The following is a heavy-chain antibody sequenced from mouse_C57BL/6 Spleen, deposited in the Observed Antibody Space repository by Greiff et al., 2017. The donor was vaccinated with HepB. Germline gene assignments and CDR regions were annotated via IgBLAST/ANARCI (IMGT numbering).Heavy chain of an antibody. D-gene: IGHD2-5*01. CDR1: GFNIKDDY. CDR2: IDPENGDT. J-gene: IGHJ3*01. Sequence: VQLQQSGAELVRPGASVKLSCTASGFNIKDDYMHWVKQRPEQGLEWIGWIDPENGDTEYAPKFQGKATITADTSSNTAYLQLSSLTSEDTAVYYCTPPVSKSFAYWGQGTLVTVSA. CDR3: TPPVSKSFAY. V-gene: IGHV14-4*01.